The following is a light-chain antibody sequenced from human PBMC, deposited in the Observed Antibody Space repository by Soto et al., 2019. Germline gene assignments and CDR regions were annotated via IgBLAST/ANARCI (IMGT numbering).Light chain of an antibody. CDR3: KQYNSYSPAT. J-gene: IGKJ1*01. CDR2: DAS. Sequence: DIQMTQSPSMVPVPVRDTVTIAFRASQSIRRWLAWYQQKPGKAPKLLIFDASTLESGVPSRFSGRGSETEFTLTISSLQTDAFATYYCKQYNSYSPATFGQGTKVDIK. V-gene: IGKV1-5*01. CDR1: QSIRRW.